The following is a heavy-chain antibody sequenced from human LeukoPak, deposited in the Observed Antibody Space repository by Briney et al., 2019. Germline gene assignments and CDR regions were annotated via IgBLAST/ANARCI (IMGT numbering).Heavy chain of an antibody. CDR3: VRDHLWAFDI. Sequence: PGGSLRLSCAASGFTFSVYSMNWVRQAPGKGLEWLSYITSSSSTIYYADSVKCRFAISRDNAKNSLYLQMNSLRDEDTAVYYCVRDHLWAFDIWGQGTMVTVSS. CDR1: GFTFSVYS. CDR2: ITSSSSTI. D-gene: IGHD3-3*02. V-gene: IGHV3-48*02. J-gene: IGHJ3*02.